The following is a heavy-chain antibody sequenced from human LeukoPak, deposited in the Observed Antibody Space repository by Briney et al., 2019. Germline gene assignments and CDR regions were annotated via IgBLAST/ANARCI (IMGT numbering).Heavy chain of an antibody. V-gene: IGHV4-61*02. CDR2: IYTSVST. J-gene: IGHJ4*02. Sequence: SETLSLTCTVSGGSISSSSYYWGWIRQPPGKGPEWIGRIYTSVSTNYDPALKSRVSISADTSKNQFSLNLSSVTAADTAVYYCARGTKYYYGSGSRYYFDSWGQGTLVTVSS. CDR1: GGSISSSSYY. CDR3: ARGTKYYYGSGSRYYFDS. D-gene: IGHD3-10*01.